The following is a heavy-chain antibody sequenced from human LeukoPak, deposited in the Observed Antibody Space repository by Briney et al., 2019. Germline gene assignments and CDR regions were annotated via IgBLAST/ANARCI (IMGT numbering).Heavy chain of an antibody. CDR1: GVSISNSSYY. D-gene: IGHD6-19*01. J-gene: IGHJ4*02. V-gene: IGHV4-39*07. CDR3: ARVGSGWVHGY. Sequence: SETLSLTCTVSGVSISNSSYYWGWIRQPPGKGREWIGSIYYSGSTNYNPSLKSRVTISVDTSKNQFSLKLSSVTAADTAVYYCARVGSGWVHGYWGQGTLVTVSS. CDR2: IYYSGST.